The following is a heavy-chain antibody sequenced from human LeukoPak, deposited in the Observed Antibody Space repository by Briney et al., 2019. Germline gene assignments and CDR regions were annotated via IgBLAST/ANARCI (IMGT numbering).Heavy chain of an antibody. D-gene: IGHD1-26*01. Sequence: GGSLRLSCAASEFTFSSYWMSWVRQAPGKGLEWVASIKQDGSEKYYVDSVKGRFTISRDNAKNSLYLQMNSLRAEDTAVYYCARPPGGSRGDYFDYWGQGTLVTVSS. V-gene: IGHV3-7*01. CDR2: IKQDGSEK. CDR1: EFTFSSYW. CDR3: ARPPGGSRGDYFDY. J-gene: IGHJ4*02.